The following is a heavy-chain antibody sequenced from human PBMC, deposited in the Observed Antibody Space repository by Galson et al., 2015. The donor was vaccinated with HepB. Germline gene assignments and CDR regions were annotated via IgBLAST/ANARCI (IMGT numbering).Heavy chain of an antibody. CDR2: ISGSGGST. J-gene: IGHJ6*02. D-gene: IGHD6-13*01. Sequence: SLRLSCAASGFTFSSYAMSWVRQAPGKGLEWVSAISGSGGSTYYADSVKGRFTISRDNSKNTLYLQMNSLRAEDTAVYYCASHPGYSSSWPIYYYGMDVWGQGTTVTVSS. V-gene: IGHV3-23*01. CDR3: ASHPGYSSSWPIYYYGMDV. CDR1: GFTFSSYA.